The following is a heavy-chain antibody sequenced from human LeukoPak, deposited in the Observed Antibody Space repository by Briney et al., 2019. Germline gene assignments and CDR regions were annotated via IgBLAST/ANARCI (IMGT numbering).Heavy chain of an antibody. D-gene: IGHD3-3*01. J-gene: IGHJ4*02. CDR2: IYYSGST. V-gene: IGHV4-59*01. CDR3: ARGFWEAYCDY. CDR1: GGSISSYY. Sequence: SETLSLTCTVSGGSISSYYWSWIRQPPGKGLEWIGYIYYSGSTNYNPSLKSRVTISVDTSKNQFSLKLSSVTAADTAVYYCARGFWEAYCDYWGQGTLVTVSS.